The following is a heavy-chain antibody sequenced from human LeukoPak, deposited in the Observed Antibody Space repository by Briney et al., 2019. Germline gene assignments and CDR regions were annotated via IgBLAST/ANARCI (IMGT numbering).Heavy chain of an antibody. J-gene: IGHJ4*02. CDR1: GGSFSSSSYY. V-gene: IGHV4-39*07. CDR3: ARVPSYYDSGGYLTTYYFDY. D-gene: IGHD3-22*01. CDR2: IYYSGST. Sequence: TSETLSLTCTVSGGSFSSSSYYWGWVRQPPGKGLEWIGTIYYSGSTYYSPSLNSRVTISVDPSKNQFSLKLTSVTAADTAVYYCARVPSYYDSGGYLTTYYFDYWGQGTLVTVSS.